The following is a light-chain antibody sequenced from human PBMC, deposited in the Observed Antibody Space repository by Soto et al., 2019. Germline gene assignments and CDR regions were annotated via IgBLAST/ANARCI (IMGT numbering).Light chain of an antibody. CDR2: RNN. Sequence: QAVVTQPPSAYGTAGQRVTISCSGSSSNIGSNYVYWYQQLPGTAPKLLIYRNNQRPSGVPDRFSGSKSGTSASLAISGLRSEDEADYYCAAWDDSLSGPAFGGGTKLTVL. J-gene: IGLJ2*01. V-gene: IGLV1-47*01. CDR3: AAWDDSLSGPA. CDR1: SSNIGSNY.